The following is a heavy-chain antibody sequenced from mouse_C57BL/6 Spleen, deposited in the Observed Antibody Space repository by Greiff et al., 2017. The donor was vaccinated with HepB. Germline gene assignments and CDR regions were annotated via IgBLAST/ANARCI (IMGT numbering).Heavy chain of an antibody. Sequence: EVQVVESGGGLVQPGGSLSLSCAASGFSFTDYYMSWVRQPPGKALEWLGFIRNKANGYTTEYSVSVMSRFNISRDNSQSILYLQMNALRAEDSATYYCARYWAHGHAVDYWGQGTSVTVSS. J-gene: IGHJ4*01. CDR1: GFSFTDYY. CDR2: IRNKANGYTT. V-gene: IGHV7-3*01. CDR3: ARYWAHGHAVDY.